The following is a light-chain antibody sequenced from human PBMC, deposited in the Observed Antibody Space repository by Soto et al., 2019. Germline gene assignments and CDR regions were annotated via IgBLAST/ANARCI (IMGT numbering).Light chain of an antibody. Sequence: QSVLTQSASVSGSPGQSITISCTGTSSDVGSYNFVSWYQQHPGKAPKLMIYEVSKRPSGVSNRFSGSKSGNTASLTISGLQAEDEADYYCCSYAGTPWVFGRGTQLTVL. J-gene: IGLJ3*02. V-gene: IGLV2-23*02. CDR3: CSYAGTPWV. CDR1: SSDVGSYNF. CDR2: EVS.